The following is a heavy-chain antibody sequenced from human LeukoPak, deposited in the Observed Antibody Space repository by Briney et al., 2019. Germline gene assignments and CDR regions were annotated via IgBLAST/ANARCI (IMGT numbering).Heavy chain of an antibody. J-gene: IGHJ4*02. CDR2: IYTSGST. D-gene: IGHD3-10*01. Sequence: SETLSLTCTVSGGSISSYYWSWIRQPAGKGLEWIGRIYTSGSTNYNPSLKSRVTMSVDTSKNQFSLKLSSVTAADTAVYYCGFTMVRGVTLYYFDYWGQGTLVTVSS. V-gene: IGHV4-4*07. CDR1: GGSISSYY. CDR3: GFTMVRGVTLYYFDY.